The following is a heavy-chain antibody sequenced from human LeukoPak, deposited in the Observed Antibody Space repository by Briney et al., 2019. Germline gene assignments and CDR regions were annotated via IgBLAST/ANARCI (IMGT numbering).Heavy chain of an antibody. CDR3: ATSADSSGND. D-gene: IGHD3-22*01. Sequence: SQTLSLTCAISGDSFSNNIATWNWVRQSPSRGLGWLGRTYYRSRWGNDYAISVKGRITINPDTSRNQFSLQLNSVTPEDTAVYYCATSADSSGNDWGQGTLVTVSS. CDR2: TYYRSRWGN. J-gene: IGHJ4*02. V-gene: IGHV6-1*01. CDR1: GDSFSNNIAT.